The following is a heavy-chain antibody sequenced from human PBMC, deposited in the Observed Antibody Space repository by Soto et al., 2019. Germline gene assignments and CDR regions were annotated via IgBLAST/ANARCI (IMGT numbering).Heavy chain of an antibody. V-gene: IGHV1-2*04. CDR1: GYTFTGYY. CDR2: INPNSGGT. Sequence: GASVKVSCTASGYTFTGYYMHWVRQAPGQGLEWMGWINPNSGGTNYAQKFQGWVTMTRDTSISTAYMELSRLRSDDTAVYYCARDLRERITIFGVARRFDPWGQGTLVTVSS. J-gene: IGHJ5*02. CDR3: ARDLRERITIFGVARRFDP. D-gene: IGHD3-3*01.